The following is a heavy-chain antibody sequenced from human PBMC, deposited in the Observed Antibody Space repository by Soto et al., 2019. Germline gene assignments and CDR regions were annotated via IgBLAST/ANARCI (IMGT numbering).Heavy chain of an antibody. J-gene: IGHJ4*02. CDR2: ISSSSSTI. D-gene: IGHD4-17*01. CDR1: GFTFSSYS. Sequence: GGSLRLSCAASGFTFSSYSMNWVRQAPGKGLEWVSYISSSSSTIYYADSVKGRFTISRDNAKNSLYLQMNSLRAEDTAVYYCARDRRRVGDYAGFDYWGQGTLVTVSS. V-gene: IGHV3-48*01. CDR3: ARDRRRVGDYAGFDY.